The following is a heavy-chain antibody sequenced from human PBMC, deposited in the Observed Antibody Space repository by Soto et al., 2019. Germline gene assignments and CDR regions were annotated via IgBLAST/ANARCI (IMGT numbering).Heavy chain of an antibody. CDR3: ARDSRDYDILTGYFSSWFDP. D-gene: IGHD3-9*01. V-gene: IGHV1-46*01. CDR1: GYTFTSYY. Sequence: SCKASGYTFTSYYMHWVRQAPGQGLEWMGIINPSGGSTSYAQKFQGRVTMTRDTSTSTVYMELSSLRSEDTAVYYCARDSRDYDILTGYFSSWFDPWGQGTLVTVSS. J-gene: IGHJ5*02. CDR2: INPSGGST.